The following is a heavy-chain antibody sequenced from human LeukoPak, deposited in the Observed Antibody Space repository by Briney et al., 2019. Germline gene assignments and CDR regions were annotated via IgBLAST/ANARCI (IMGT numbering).Heavy chain of an antibody. CDR1: GFTFSDYY. V-gene: IGHV3-49*03. J-gene: IGHJ4*02. CDR2: IRSKAYGGTT. Sequence: GGSLRLSCAASGFTFSDYYMNWIRQAPGKGLEWVGFIRSKAYGGTTEYAASVKGRFTISRDDSKSIAYLQMNSLKTEDTAVYYCTRSTGSYFGGFDYWGQGTLVTVSS. CDR3: TRSTGSYFGGFDY. D-gene: IGHD1-26*01.